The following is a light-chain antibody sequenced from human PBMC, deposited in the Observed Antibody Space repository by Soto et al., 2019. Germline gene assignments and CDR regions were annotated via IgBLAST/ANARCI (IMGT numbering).Light chain of an antibody. J-gene: IGKJ5*01. CDR1: QNINNW. CDR3: HQYNSYPYT. Sequence: DTQMTQSASTLSASFGDRVTITCGASQNINNWLAWYQQKPGKAPKLLIYKASSLESGVPSRFSGSGSGTEFTLTISNLQPDDFATYYCHQYNSYPYTFGQGTRLEIK. CDR2: KAS. V-gene: IGKV1-5*03.